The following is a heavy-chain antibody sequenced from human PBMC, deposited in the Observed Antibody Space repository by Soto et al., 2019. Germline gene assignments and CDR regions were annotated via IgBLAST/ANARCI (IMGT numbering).Heavy chain of an antibody. CDR3: ARCAAARPDYYYYGMDV. CDR1: GDSVSSNSAA. Sequence: KQSQTLSLTCAISGDSVSSNSAAWNWIRQSPSRGLEWLGRTYYRSKWYNDYAVSVKSRITINPDTSKNQFSLQLNSVTPEDTAVYYCARCAAARPDYYYYGMDVWGQGTTVTVSS. V-gene: IGHV6-1*01. J-gene: IGHJ6*02. CDR2: TYYRSKWYN. D-gene: IGHD6-6*01.